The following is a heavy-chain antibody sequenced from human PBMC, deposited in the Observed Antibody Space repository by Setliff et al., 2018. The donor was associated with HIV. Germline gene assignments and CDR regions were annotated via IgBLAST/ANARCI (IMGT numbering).Heavy chain of an antibody. D-gene: IGHD2-21*02. CDR2: IYTSGST. CDR1: GGSISSYY. Sequence: SETLSLTCTVSGGSISSYYWSWIRQPAGKGLEWIGRIYTSGSTNYNPSLKSRVTMSVDTSKNQFSLKLSSVTAADTAVYYCARQGNIVVVTSFDYWGQGTLVTVSS. V-gene: IGHV4-4*07. CDR3: ARQGNIVVVTSFDY. J-gene: IGHJ4*02.